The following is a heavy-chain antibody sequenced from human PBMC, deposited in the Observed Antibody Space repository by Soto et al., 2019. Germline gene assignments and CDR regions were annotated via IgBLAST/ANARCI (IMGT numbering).Heavy chain of an antibody. V-gene: IGHV4-34*01. CDR2: INHSGSP. CDR3: ARGLTGVSFSGGSCSNWFAP. D-gene: IGHD2-15*01. CDR1: GGSFSGYY. J-gene: IGHJ5*02. Sequence: QVQLQQWGAGLLKPSETLSLTCAVYGGSFSGYYWSGIRQPPGKGLEWIGEINHSGSPNYNPSLKRRVTLSVDTSKNQFSLMLSSVTAADTAVYYCARGLTGVSFSGGSCSNWFAPWGQGTLVTVSS.